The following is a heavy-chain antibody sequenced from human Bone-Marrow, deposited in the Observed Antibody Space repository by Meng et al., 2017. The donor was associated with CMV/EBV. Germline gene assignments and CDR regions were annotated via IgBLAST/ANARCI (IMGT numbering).Heavy chain of an antibody. Sequence: ASVKVSCKASGYTFTNYGISWVRQAPGQGLEWMGWISAHNGNTRYTQKFQGRVTMTTDTSTKTAYMELRSLRSDDTAVYFCARDRFPGHSGSYPLGYWGQGTLVTVSS. V-gene: IGHV1-18*01. J-gene: IGHJ4*02. CDR2: ISAHNGNT. CDR1: GYTFTNYG. CDR3: ARDRFPGHSGSYPLGY. D-gene: IGHD1-26*01.